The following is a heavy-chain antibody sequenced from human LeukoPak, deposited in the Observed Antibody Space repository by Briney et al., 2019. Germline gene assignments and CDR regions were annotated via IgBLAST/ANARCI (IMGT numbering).Heavy chain of an antibody. V-gene: IGHV1-69*05. D-gene: IGHD1-26*01. CDR2: IIPIFGTA. Sequence: GASVKVSCKASGGTFSSYAISWVRQAPGQGLEWMGGIIPIFGTANYAQKFQGRVTITTDESTNTAYMELSSLRSEDTAVYYCARPIVGATLDAFDIWGQGTMVTVSS. CDR3: ARPIVGATLDAFDI. CDR1: GGTFSSYA. J-gene: IGHJ3*02.